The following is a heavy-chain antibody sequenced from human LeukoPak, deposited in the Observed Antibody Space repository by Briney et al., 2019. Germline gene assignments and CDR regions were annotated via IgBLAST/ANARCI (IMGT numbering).Heavy chain of an antibody. CDR1: GGSVTSSGYY. V-gene: IGHV4-39*01. D-gene: IGHD6-13*01. J-gene: IGHJ4*02. CDR3: ARGRSIAAGAA. CDR2: VSYSGST. Sequence: SETLSLTCSVSGGSVTSSGYYCGWIRQPPGKGLEWIGSVSYSGSTYYNPSLKSRVTISVDTPRNQFSLNLSSVTAADTTVYYCARGRSIAAGAAWGQGTLVTVSS.